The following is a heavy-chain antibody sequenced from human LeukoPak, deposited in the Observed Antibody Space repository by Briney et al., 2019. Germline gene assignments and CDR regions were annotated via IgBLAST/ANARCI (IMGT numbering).Heavy chain of an antibody. J-gene: IGHJ3*02. D-gene: IGHD1-26*01. CDR1: GDSISSYY. V-gene: IGHV4-59*08. Sequence: PSETLSLTCSVSGDSISSYYWSWIRQPPGKGLEWIAYIYHTGDTNYNPSLKSRVTISVDTSKNQFSLSLSSVTAADTAVSYCARHRGVSYYDAFDIWGQGTVVTVSS. CDR2: IYHTGDT. CDR3: ARHRGVSYYDAFDI.